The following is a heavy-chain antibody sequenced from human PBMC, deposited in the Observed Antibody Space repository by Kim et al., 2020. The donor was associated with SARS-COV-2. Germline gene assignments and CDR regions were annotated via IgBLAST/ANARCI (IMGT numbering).Heavy chain of an antibody. CDR3: ARSSRPCFPVAAAGTSFDY. V-gene: IGHV6-1*01. CDR1: GDSVPSNSAA. CDR2: TYYRSKWYN. J-gene: IGHJ4*02. Sequence: SQTLSLTCAISGDSVPSNSAAWNWIRQSPSRGLEWLGRTYYRSKWYNDYAVSVKSRITINPDTSKNQFSLQLNSVTPEDTAVYYCARSSRPCFPVAAAGTSFDYWGQGTLVTVSS. D-gene: IGHD6-13*01.